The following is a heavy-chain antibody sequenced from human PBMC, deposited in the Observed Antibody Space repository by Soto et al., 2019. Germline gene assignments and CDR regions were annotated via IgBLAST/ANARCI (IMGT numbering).Heavy chain of an antibody. D-gene: IGHD1-26*01. V-gene: IGHV3-23*01. CDR3: AKGEYSGSPYYFDY. CDR1: GFTFSNYA. Sequence: PGGSLRLSCAASGFTFSNYAMSWVRQAPGKGLEWVSTISGSGSSTYYADSVKGRLTISRDNSKNTLYLQMNSLRAEDTAVYYCAKGEYSGSPYYFDYWGQGTPVTVSS. J-gene: IGHJ4*02. CDR2: ISGSGSST.